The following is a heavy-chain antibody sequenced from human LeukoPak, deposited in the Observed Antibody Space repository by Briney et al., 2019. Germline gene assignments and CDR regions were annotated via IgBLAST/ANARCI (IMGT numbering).Heavy chain of an antibody. D-gene: IGHD3-22*01. CDR2: ISSNGGST. Sequence: GGSLRLSCAASGFTFSSYAMHWVRQAPGKGLEYVSAISSNGGSTYYANSVKGRFTISRDNSKNTLYLQMGSLRAEDMAVYYCARDSYYDSSGYYYFDYWGQGTLVTVSS. J-gene: IGHJ4*02. CDR3: ARDSYYDSSGYYYFDY. CDR1: GFTFSSYA. V-gene: IGHV3-64*01.